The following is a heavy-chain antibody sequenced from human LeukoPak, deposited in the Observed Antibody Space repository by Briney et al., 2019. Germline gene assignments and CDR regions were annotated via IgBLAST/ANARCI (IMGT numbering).Heavy chain of an antibody. CDR3: AKEVGSSGWFPFDY. CDR2: ISYDGSNK. D-gene: IGHD6-19*01. V-gene: IGHV3-30*04. CDR1: GFTFSSYA. J-gene: IGHJ4*02. Sequence: PGGSLRLSCAASGFTFSSYAMHWVRQAPGKGLEWVAVISYDGSNKYYADSVKGRLTISRDNSKNTLYLQMNSLRAEDTAVYYCAKEVGSSGWFPFDYWGQGTLVTVSS.